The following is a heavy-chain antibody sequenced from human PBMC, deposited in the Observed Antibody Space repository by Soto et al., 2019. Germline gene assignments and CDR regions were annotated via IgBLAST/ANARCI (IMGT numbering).Heavy chain of an antibody. J-gene: IGHJ6*02. V-gene: IGHV2-5*02. CDR2: IYWDDDE. Sequence: ITLKESGPTLVKPTQTLTLTCTFSGFSLNTGWVGVGWVRQPRGKAMEWLALIYWDDDERYRPSLRSRLNIPKDTLNNQVVLTMTNMDPEDTATYYCVRNWRYYGGDYYYGMDAWGQGTTVTVSS. D-gene: IGHD3-10*01. CDR1: GFSLNTGWVG. CDR3: VRNWRYYGGDYYYGMDA.